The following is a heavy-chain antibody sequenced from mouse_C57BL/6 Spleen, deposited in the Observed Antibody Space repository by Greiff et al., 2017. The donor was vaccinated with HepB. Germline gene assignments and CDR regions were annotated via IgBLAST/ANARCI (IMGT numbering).Heavy chain of an antibody. Sequence: QVQLQQPGAELVKPGASVKLSCKASGYTFTSYWMHWVKQRPGQGLEWIGMIHPNSGSNNYNEKFKSKATLTVDKSSSTAYMQLSSLTSEDSAVYYCARYYYGSSSHYYAMDYWGQGTSVTVSS. D-gene: IGHD1-1*01. V-gene: IGHV1-64*01. CDR2: IHPNSGSN. J-gene: IGHJ4*01. CDR3: ARYYYGSSSHYYAMDY. CDR1: GYTFTSYW.